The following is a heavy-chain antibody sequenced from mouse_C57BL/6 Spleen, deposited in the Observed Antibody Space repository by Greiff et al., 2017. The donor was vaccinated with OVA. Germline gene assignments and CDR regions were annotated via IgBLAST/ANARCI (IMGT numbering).Heavy chain of an antibody. CDR3: TRKLGRTWFAY. D-gene: IGHD4-1*01. CDR2: IDPEDGDI. Sequence: VQLQQSGAELVRPGASVKLSCTASGFNINDYYMHWVKQRPEQGLEWIGRIDPEDGDIEYAPKFQGKATMTADTSSNTAYLQLSSLTSEDTAVYDCTRKLGRTWFAYWGQGTLVTVSA. CDR1: GFNINDYY. J-gene: IGHJ3*01. V-gene: IGHV14-1*01.